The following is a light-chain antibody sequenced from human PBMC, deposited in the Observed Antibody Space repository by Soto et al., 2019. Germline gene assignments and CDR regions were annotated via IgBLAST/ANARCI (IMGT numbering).Light chain of an antibody. V-gene: IGLV2-8*01. CDR2: EVN. CDR3: SSNAVPNVL. Sequence: QSALTQPPSASGSPGQSVTISCTGTSSDVGAYDYVSWYQQHPGKAPKLMIYEVNKRPSGVPDRFSGSKSGNTASLTVSGLQADDEADYYCSSNAVPNVLFGGGTKLTVL. J-gene: IGLJ2*01. CDR1: SSDVGAYDY.